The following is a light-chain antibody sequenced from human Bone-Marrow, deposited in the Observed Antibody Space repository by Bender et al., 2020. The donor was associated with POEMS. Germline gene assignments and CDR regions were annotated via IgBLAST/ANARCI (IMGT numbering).Light chain of an antibody. V-gene: IGLV2-23*02. Sequence: QSALTQPASVSGSPGQSITISCTGASSDVGAYNLVSWYQQHPGKAPKLLIYEVRKRPSGVPDRFSGSVHRSSNSASLIISGLRPEDEADYYCQSYDDGTQVFGGGTKVTVV. J-gene: IGLJ3*02. CDR1: SSDVGAYNL. CDR2: EVR. CDR3: QSYDDGTQV.